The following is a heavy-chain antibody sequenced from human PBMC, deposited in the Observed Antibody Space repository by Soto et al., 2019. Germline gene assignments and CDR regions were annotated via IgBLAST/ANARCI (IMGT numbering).Heavy chain of an antibody. D-gene: IGHD5-12*01. Sequence: SETLSLTCTVSGGSISSSSYYWGWIRQPPGKGLEWIGSIYYRGNTYYNPSLKSRVTISVDTSKNQFSLKLSSVTAADTAMYYCAKRARGYSLSFVDSWGQGALVTVSS. CDR3: AKRARGYSLSFVDS. V-gene: IGHV4-39*01. CDR1: GGSISSSSYY. CDR2: IYYRGNT. J-gene: IGHJ5*01.